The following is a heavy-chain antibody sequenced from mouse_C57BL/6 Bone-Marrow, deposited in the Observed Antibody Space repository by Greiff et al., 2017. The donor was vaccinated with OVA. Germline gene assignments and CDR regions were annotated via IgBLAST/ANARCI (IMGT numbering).Heavy chain of an antibody. Sequence: EVKLMESGGDLVKPGGSLKLSCAASGFTFSSYGMSWVRQTPDKRLEWVATISSGGSYTYYPDSVKGRFTISRDNAKNTLYLQMSSLKSEDTAMYYCARHRGAWYFDVWGTGTTVTVSS. V-gene: IGHV5-6*01. CDR1: GFTFSSYG. CDR2: ISSGGSYT. CDR3: ARHRGAWYFDV. D-gene: IGHD3-3*01. J-gene: IGHJ1*03.